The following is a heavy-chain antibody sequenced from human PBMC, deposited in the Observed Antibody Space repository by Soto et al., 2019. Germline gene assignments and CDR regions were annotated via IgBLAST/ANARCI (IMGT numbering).Heavy chain of an antibody. V-gene: IGHV2-5*02. CDR1: GFSLSTSGVG. D-gene: IGHD1-26*01. Sequence: QITLKESGPTLVKPTQTLTLTCTFSGFSLSTSGVGVGWIRQPPGKALEWLALIYWDDDKRYSPSLKSRLTIPKDTSKNQVVLTMTNMDPVDTATYYCARGSYSTYYYGMDVWGQGTTVTVSS. CDR2: IYWDDDK. J-gene: IGHJ6*02. CDR3: ARGSYSTYYYGMDV.